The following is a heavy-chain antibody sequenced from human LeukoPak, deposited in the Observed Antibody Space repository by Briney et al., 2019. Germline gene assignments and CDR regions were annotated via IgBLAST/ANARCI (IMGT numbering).Heavy chain of an antibody. CDR1: GGTFSTYV. CDR3: ARVDYYDSSGYYYGY. V-gene: IGHV1-69*11. CDR2: IIPLLDET. J-gene: IGHJ4*02. D-gene: IGHD3-22*01. Sequence: SVKVSCKASGGTFSTYVFSWVRQAPGQGLEWMGRIIPLLDETDYAQKFQGRVTITTDESTSTAYMELSSLRSEDTAVYYCARVDYYDSSGYYYGYWGQGTLVTVSS.